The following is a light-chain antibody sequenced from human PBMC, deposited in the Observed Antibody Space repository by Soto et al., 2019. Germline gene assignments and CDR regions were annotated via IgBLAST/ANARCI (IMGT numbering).Light chain of an antibody. CDR2: GAS. CDR3: QQYDTSPPRT. J-gene: IGKJ4*01. V-gene: IGKV3-20*01. CDR1: QSVSSNY. Sequence: IVLTQSPGTLSLSPGDRATLSCRASQSVSSNYLGWYQQKPGQAPRLLLYGASTRAIGIPDRFSGSGSGTDFTLTISRLEPEDFAVYYCQQYDTSPPRTSGGGTKVEIK.